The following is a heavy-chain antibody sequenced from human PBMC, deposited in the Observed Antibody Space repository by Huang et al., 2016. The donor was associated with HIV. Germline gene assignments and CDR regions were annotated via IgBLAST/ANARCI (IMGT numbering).Heavy chain of an antibody. J-gene: IGHJ4*02. V-gene: IGHV3-23*01. CDR2: RIGTGNTP. CDR1: GFTFNSYA. CDR3: AKVRGSGSFYNDN. Sequence: EVQLLESGGGLVQPGGSLRLYCAASGFTFNSYAMSWFRQAPGKGLEWVSVRIGTGNTPYYADSVQGRFTISRDNARNTLYLQLNSLRPDDTAIYYCAKVRGSGSFYNDNWGQGTLVTVSS. D-gene: IGHD3-10*01.